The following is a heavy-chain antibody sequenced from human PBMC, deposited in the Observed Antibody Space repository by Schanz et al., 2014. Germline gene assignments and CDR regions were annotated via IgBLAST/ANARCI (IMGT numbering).Heavy chain of an antibody. V-gene: IGHV4-30-2*01. CDR3: AREDRYYHGLDV. Sequence: QLQLQESGSGLVKPSQTLSLTCAVSGGSISRGFYSWNWIRQPPGRGLEWIGCIYYSGSTYYNPSLKTRFPISIDRSKDQFSLRLNSVTAADTAVYYCAREDRYYHGLDVWGQGTTVTVS. CDR1: GGSISRGFYS. CDR2: IYYSGST. J-gene: IGHJ6*02.